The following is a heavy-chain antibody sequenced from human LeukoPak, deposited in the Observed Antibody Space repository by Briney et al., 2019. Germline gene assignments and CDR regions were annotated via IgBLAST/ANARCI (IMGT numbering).Heavy chain of an antibody. D-gene: IGHD1-1*01. J-gene: IGHJ4*02. CDR3: ARSLKYNLVGFDY. CDR1: GFTFSSYA. V-gene: IGHV3-23*01. Sequence: PGGSLRLSCVASGFTFSSYAMSWVRQAPGKGLEWVSFIGTGGDTNYADSVKDRFTISRDNSKNTVYLQMSSLRAEDTALYYCARSLKYNLVGFDYWGQGTLVTVSS. CDR2: IGTGGDT.